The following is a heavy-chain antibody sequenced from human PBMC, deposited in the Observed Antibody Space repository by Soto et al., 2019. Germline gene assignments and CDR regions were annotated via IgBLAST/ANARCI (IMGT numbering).Heavy chain of an antibody. CDR1: GGSISSGGYY. Sequence: SETLSLTCTVSGGSISSGGYYWSWIRQHPGKGLEWIGYIYYSGSTYCNPSLKSRVTISVDTSKNQFSLKLSSVTAADTAVYYCARVLGTTGILVAFDIWGQGTMVTVSS. CDR3: ARVLGTTGILVAFDI. J-gene: IGHJ3*02. CDR2: IYYSGST. D-gene: IGHD1-1*01. V-gene: IGHV4-31*03.